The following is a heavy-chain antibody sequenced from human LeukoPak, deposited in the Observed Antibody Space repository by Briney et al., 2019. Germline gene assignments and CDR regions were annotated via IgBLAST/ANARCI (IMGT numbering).Heavy chain of an antibody. CDR1: GFTVSSNY. CDR2: IYSGGST. V-gene: IGHV3-53*05. CDR3: AKDLGRFLEWLLSP. J-gene: IGHJ5*02. Sequence: GGSLRLSCAASGFTVSSNYMSWVRQAPGKGLEWVSVIYSGGSTYCADSVKGRFTISRDNSKNTLYLQMNSLRAEDTAVYYCAKDLGRFLEWLLSPWGQGTLVTVSS. D-gene: IGHD3-3*01.